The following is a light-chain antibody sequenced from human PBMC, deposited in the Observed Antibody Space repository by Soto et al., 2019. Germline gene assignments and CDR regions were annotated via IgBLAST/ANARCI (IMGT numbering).Light chain of an antibody. CDR2: GAS. Sequence: EIVLTQSPGTLSLSPGERATLSCRASQSVSSSYLAWYQQKPGQAPRLLIFGASSRATGIPDRFSGSGSGTDFTLTINRLEPEDFAVYYCQQYGNSPPVTFGGGTKVEIK. J-gene: IGKJ4*01. V-gene: IGKV3-20*01. CDR3: QQYGNSPPVT. CDR1: QSVSSSY.